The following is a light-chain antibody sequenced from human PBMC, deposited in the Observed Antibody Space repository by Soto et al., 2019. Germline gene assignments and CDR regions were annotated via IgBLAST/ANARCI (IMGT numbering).Light chain of an antibody. V-gene: IGLV2-23*02. Sequence: QSALTQPASVSGSPGQSITISCTGTSSDVGSYNLVSWYQQHPGKAPKLMIYEVSTRPSGVSNRFSGSKSGNTASLTISGLQAEDEADYYCCSYAGSSTYVFGTVTKVTVL. CDR2: EVS. J-gene: IGLJ1*01. CDR1: SSDVGSYNL. CDR3: CSYAGSSTYV.